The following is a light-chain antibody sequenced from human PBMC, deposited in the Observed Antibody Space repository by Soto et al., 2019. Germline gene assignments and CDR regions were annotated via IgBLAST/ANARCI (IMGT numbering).Light chain of an antibody. Sequence: EIVLTQSPGNLALSPGERATLSCRTSQSVGNNLAWYQQKPGQAPRLLIYGASTRATGIPARFSGSGSGTEFTLTISSLQPEDFATYYCQQANSFPPTFGGGTKVDIK. J-gene: IGKJ4*01. V-gene: IGKV3-15*01. CDR1: QSVGNN. CDR2: GAS. CDR3: QQANSFPPT.